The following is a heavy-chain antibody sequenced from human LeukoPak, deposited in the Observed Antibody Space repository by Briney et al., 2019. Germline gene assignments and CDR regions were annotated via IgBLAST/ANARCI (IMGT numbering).Heavy chain of an antibody. CDR3: ARGGVSSWPSFDY. D-gene: IGHD6-13*01. CDR1: GGSISSYY. V-gene: IGHV4-59*01. Sequence: SETLSLTCTVSGGSISSYYWSWIRQPPGKGLEWIGYIYYSGSTNYNPSLKSRVTISVDTSKNQFSLKLSSVTAADTAVYYCARGGVSSWPSFDYWGQGTMVTVSS. J-gene: IGHJ4*02. CDR2: IYYSGST.